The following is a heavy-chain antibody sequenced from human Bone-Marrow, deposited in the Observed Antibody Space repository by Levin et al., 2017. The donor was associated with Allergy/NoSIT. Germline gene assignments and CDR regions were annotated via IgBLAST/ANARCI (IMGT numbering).Heavy chain of an antibody. V-gene: IGHV3-23*01. CDR3: AKGQPSSGWDYYDYDGMDV. Sequence: GGSLRLSCAASGFTFSSYAMSWVRQAPGKGLEWVSAISGSGGSTYYADSVKGRFTISRDNSKNTLYLQMNSLRAEDTAVYYCAKGQPSSGWDYYDYDGMDVWGQGTTVTVSS. CDR1: GFTFSSYA. CDR2: ISGSGGST. J-gene: IGHJ6*02. D-gene: IGHD1-14*01.